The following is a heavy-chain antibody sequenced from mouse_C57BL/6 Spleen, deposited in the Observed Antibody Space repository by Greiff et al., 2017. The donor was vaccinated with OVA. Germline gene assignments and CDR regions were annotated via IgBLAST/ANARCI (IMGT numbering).Heavy chain of an antibody. CDR1: GYTFTSYH. CDR2: IYPGNGDT. CDR3: ARSKPRGAWDY. J-gene: IGHJ2*01. V-gene: IGHV1-12*01. Sequence: QVQLQQSGAELVRPGASVKMSCKASGYTFTSYHMHWVKQTPRQGLEWIGAIYPGNGDTSYNQKFKGKATLTVDKSSSTAYMQLSSLTSEDSAVYFCARSKPRGAWDYWGQGTTLTVSS.